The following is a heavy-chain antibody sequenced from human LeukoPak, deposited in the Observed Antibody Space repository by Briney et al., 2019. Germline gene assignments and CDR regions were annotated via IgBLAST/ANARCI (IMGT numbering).Heavy chain of an antibody. V-gene: IGHV4-59*01. CDR2: IYYSGST. CDR3: AREDIPPYHYYYMDV. CDR1: GGSISSYY. D-gene: IGHD2-2*02. Sequence: SETLSLTCTVSGGSISSYYWSWIRQPPGKGLEWIGYIYYSGSTNYNPSLKSRVTISVDTSKNQFSLKLSSVTAADTAVYYCAREDIPPYHYYYMDVWGKGTTVTVSS. J-gene: IGHJ6*03.